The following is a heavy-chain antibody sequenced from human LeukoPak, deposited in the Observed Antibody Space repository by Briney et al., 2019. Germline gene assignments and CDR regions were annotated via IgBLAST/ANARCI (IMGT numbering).Heavy chain of an antibody. CDR2: ISYDGSNK. V-gene: IGHV3-30-3*01. J-gene: IGHJ5*02. D-gene: IGHD6-13*01. CDR1: GFSFSSYA. Sequence: PGGSQRLSCAASGFSFSSYAMHWVRQAPGKGLEWVAVISYDGSNKYYADSVKGRFTISRDNSKNTLYLQMNSLRAEDTAVYYCARDRYSAAAGTYNWFDPWGQETRDTVSS. CDR3: ARDRYSAAAGTYNWFDP.